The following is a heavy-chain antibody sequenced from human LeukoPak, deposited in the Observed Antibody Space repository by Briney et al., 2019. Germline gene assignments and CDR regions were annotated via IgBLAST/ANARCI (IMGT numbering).Heavy chain of an antibody. Sequence: GASVSVSCRASGDTFYSYGISWVRQAPGQGLEWIGWISASNGITNNGITNYAQRFQGRVTVTTDTSTTTTYMELRSLRSDDTAVYYCANVAKGRYFFYYLNVWGKGTTVTVSS. CDR2: ISASNGITNNGIT. J-gene: IGHJ6*03. CDR1: GDTFYSYG. V-gene: IGHV1-18*01. CDR3: ANVAKGRYFFYYLNV. D-gene: IGHD2-15*01.